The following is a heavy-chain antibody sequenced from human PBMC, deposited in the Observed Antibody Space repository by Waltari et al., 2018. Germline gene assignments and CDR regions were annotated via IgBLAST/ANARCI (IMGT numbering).Heavy chain of an antibody. Sequence: QVQLVESGGGVVQPGRSLRLSCAASGFTFSSYAMHWVRQAPGKGFECVAVISNGGSNKDYADSRKGRFTISRDNSKNTLYLQMNSLRAEDTAVYYCARQGGAMDYDYWGQGTLVTVSS. J-gene: IGHJ4*02. CDR1: GFTFSSYA. V-gene: IGHV3-30-3*01. CDR3: ARQGGAMDYDY. D-gene: IGHD2-2*01. CDR2: ISNGGSNK.